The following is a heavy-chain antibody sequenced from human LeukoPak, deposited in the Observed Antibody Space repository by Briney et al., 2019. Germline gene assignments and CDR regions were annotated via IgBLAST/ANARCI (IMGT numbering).Heavy chain of an antibody. J-gene: IGHJ6*02. V-gene: IGHV4-34*01. CDR1: GGSFSGYY. CDR2: INHSGST. D-gene: IGHD6-19*01. CDR3: ARGSIAVAGTNYYYYGMDA. Sequence: SETLSLTCAVYGGSFSGYYWSWTRQPPGKGLEWIGEINHSGSTNYNPSLKSRVTITVDMSKNQFSLKLSSVTAADTAVYYCARGSIAVAGTNYYYYGMDAWGQGTTVTVSS.